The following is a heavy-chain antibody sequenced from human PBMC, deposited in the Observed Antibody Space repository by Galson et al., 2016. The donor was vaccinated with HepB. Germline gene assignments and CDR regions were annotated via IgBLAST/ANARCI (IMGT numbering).Heavy chain of an antibody. J-gene: IGHJ4*02. Sequence: QSGAAVNKTGEALRISCKASGHSFTNYWTGWVRQMPGESLEWMGIIDPGYSDIRYNSSFKGQVTISADKSTTTAYLQWGSLKASDSAIYFCARRDRDCSGGTCFSRNFDYWGQGTLVSVSS. CDR3: ARRDRDCSGGTCFSRNFDY. CDR1: GHSFTNYW. CDR2: IDPGYSDI. D-gene: IGHD2-15*01. V-gene: IGHV5-51*01.